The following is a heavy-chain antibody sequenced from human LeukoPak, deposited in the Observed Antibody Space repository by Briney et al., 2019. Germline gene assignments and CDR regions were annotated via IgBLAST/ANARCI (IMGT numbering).Heavy chain of an antibody. Sequence: SVTVSCKASGGTFSSYAISWVRQAPGQGLEGMGRMSRIVGIANYAQKFQGRVTITAYKSTSTAYMELSSPRSEDTAVYYCAHRVTASDFDYWGQGTVVTVSS. CDR3: AHRVTASDFDY. CDR1: GGTFSSYA. CDR2: MSRIVGIA. V-gene: IGHV1-69*04. D-gene: IGHD2-21*02. J-gene: IGHJ4*02.